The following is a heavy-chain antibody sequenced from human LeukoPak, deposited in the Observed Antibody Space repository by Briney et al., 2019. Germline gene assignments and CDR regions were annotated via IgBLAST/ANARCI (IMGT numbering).Heavy chain of an antibody. CDR3: ATNARPFAILGVVIPYYYYMDV. J-gene: IGHJ6*03. CDR1: GGSISSHY. V-gene: IGHV4-59*11. Sequence: SETLSLTCTVSGGSISSHYWSWIRQPPGKGLEWIGYIYYSGSTNYNPSLKSRVTISVDTSKNQFSLKLSSVTAADTAVYYCATNARPFAILGVVIPYYYYMDVWGKGTTVTVSS. D-gene: IGHD3-3*01. CDR2: IYYSGST.